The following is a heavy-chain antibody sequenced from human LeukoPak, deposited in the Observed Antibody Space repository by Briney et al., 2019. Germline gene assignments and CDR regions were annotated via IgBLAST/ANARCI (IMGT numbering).Heavy chain of an antibody. Sequence: PGGSLRLSCAASGFTFSSYAMSWVRQAPGKGLELVSAISGSGGSTYYADSVKGRFTISRDNSKNTLYLQMNSLRAEDTAVYYCANDYDFWSGYFDYWGQGTLVTVSS. V-gene: IGHV3-23*01. J-gene: IGHJ4*02. CDR1: GFTFSSYA. CDR3: ANDYDFWSGYFDY. D-gene: IGHD3-3*01. CDR2: ISGSGGST.